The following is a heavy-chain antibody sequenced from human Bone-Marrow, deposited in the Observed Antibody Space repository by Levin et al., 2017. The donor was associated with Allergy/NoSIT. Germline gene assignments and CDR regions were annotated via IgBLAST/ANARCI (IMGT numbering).Heavy chain of an antibody. D-gene: IGHD3-10*01. V-gene: IGHV5-51*01. Sequence: GESLKISCEGSGYTFSIYYIGWLRQMPGKGLEWMGFINPGDSETTYSPSFQGQVTISVDESIATAYLQWTSLKASDTAMYYCARILFGEISLYYFDYWGQGTQVTVSS. CDR3: ARILFGEISLYYFDY. CDR2: INPGDSET. CDR1: GYTFSIYY. J-gene: IGHJ4*02.